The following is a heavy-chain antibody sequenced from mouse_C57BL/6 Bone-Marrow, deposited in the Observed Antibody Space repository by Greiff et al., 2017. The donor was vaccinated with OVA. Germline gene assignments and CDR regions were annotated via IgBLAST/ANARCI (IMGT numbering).Heavy chain of an antibody. J-gene: IGHJ2*01. CDR1: GYTFTSYW. Sequence: VQLQQPGAELVKPGASVKMSCKASGYTFTSYWITWVKQRPGQGLEWIGDIYPGSGSTHYNEKFKSKATLTVDTSSSTAYMQLSSLTSEDSAVYYCARSSSGYPYYFDYWGQGTTLTVSS. CDR3: ARSSSGYPYYFDY. V-gene: IGHV1-55*01. CDR2: IYPGSGST. D-gene: IGHD3-2*02.